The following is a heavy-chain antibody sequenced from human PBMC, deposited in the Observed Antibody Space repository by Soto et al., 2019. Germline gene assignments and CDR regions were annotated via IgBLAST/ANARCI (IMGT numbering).Heavy chain of an antibody. CDR1: GDTFKNCV. CDR2: IIPLFGTT. V-gene: IGHV1-69*01. D-gene: IGHD3-10*01. Sequence: QVQVVQSGVEVRRPGSSVKVSCKASGDTFKNCVISWVRQAPGQGLEWMGGIIPLFGTTDFAQSFKCRLTITTDESTTKAYMELSRLRSEDTATYYCAAELGFGKLSVVWGQGTTVIVSS. CDR3: AAELGFGKLSVV. J-gene: IGHJ6*02.